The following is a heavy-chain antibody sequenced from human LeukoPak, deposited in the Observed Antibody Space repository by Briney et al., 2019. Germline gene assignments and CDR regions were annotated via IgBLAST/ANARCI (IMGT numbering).Heavy chain of an antibody. V-gene: IGHV7-4-1*02. CDR2: INTNTGNP. CDR3: AREGYSYGYVRYFNY. J-gene: IGHJ4*02. CDR1: GYTFTSYG. D-gene: IGHD5-18*01. Sequence: ASVKVSCKGSGYTFTSYGISWVRQAPGQGLEWMGWINTNTGNPTYAQGFTGRFVFSLDTSVSTAYLQISSLKAEDTAVYYCAREGYSYGYVRYFNYWGQGTLVTVSS.